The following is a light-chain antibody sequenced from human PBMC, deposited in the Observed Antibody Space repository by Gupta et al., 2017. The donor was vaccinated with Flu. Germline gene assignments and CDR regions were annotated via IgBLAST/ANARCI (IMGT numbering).Light chain of an antibody. CDR3: KQRYSWYT. CDR2: DSS. V-gene: IGKV3-11*01. Sequence: ELVLTQSPVTLSLSPGERATLSCRASQNIGVFLAWFQQKPGQPPRLVIYDSSNRFTGVPARFSGSGSGTDFTLTISGVEPEDFALYYCKQRYSWYTFGQGTKLEV. J-gene: IGKJ2*01. CDR1: QNIGVF.